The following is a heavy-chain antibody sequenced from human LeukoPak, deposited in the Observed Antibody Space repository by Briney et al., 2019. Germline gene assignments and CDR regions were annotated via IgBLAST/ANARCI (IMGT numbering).Heavy chain of an antibody. CDR2: VNPNSGNT. CDR1: GYTFTSYD. V-gene: IGHV1-8*01. D-gene: IGHD6-19*01. J-gene: IGHJ4*02. Sequence: GASVKVSCKASGYTFTSYDINWVRQATGQGLEWMGWVNPNSGNTASAQKFQGRVTMTRNTSISTAYMELSSLRSEDTAVYYCASGYSSGWYPYWGQGTLVTVSS. CDR3: ASGYSSGWYPY.